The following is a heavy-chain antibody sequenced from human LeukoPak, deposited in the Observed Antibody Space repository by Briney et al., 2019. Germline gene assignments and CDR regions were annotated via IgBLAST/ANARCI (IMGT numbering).Heavy chain of an antibody. V-gene: IGHV4-59*12. J-gene: IGHJ6*03. CDR1: GGSISSYY. D-gene: IGHD3-10*01. CDR3: ARAVGSGSFQTYYYYMDV. CDR2: IYYTGST. Sequence: PSETLSLTCTVSGGSISSYYWSWIRQSPGKGLEWIGYIYYTGSTNYNPSLKSRVTMSVDTSKNQFSLKLSSVTAADTAVYYCARAVGSGSFQTYYYYMDVWGKGTTVTISS.